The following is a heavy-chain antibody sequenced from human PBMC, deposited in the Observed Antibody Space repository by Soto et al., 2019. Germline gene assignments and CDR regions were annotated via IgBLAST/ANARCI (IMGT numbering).Heavy chain of an antibody. D-gene: IGHD3-10*01. J-gene: IGHJ3*02. V-gene: IGHV3-23*01. Sequence: EVQLLESGGGLVQPGGSLRLSCAASGFTFSSYAMSWVRQAPGKGLEWVSAISGSGGSTYYADSVKGRFTISRDNSKNTLYLQMNSLRAEDTAVYYCAKRDMWYYGSGNHPGTDAFDIWGQGTMVTVSS. CDR3: AKRDMWYYGSGNHPGTDAFDI. CDR2: ISGSGGST. CDR1: GFTFSSYA.